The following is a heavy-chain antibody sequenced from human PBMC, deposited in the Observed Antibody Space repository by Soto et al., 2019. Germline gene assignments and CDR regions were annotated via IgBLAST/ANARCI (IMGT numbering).Heavy chain of an antibody. J-gene: IGHJ4*02. V-gene: IGHV3-23*01. D-gene: IGHD6-6*01. Sequence: GGSLRLSCAASGFTFSSYAMSWVRQAPGKGLEWVSAISGSGGSTYYADSVKGRFTISRDNSKNTLYLQMNSLRAEDTAVYYCPKTGEYSSSYFDYWGQGTPVTVYS. CDR1: GFTFSSYA. CDR2: ISGSGGST. CDR3: PKTGEYSSSYFDY.